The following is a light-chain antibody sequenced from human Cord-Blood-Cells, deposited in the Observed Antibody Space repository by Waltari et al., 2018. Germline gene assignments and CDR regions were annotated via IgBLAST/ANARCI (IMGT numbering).Light chain of an antibody. CDR1: QSFSSN. V-gene: IGKV3-15*01. J-gene: IGKJ1*01. Sequence: EIVMTQSPATLSVSPGERATLSCRASQSFSSNLAWYQQKPGQAPRRLIYGASTRATGIPARFSGSGSGTEFTLTISSLQSEDFAVYYCQQYNNWPPGTFGQGTKVEIK. CDR2: GAS. CDR3: QQYNNWPPGT.